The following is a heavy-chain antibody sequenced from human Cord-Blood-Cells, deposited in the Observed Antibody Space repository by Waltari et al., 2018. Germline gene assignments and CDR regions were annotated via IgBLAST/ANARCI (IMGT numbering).Heavy chain of an antibody. CDR3: ARDEGTTEQLVRDY. CDR1: GSTFTSYG. Sequence: GAEVKKPGSSVKDSCKASGSTFTSYGISWVRQAPGQGLEWMGWISAYNGNTNYAQKLQGRVTMTTDTSTSTAYMELRSLRSDDTAVYYCARDEGTTEQLVRDYWGQGTLVTVSS. D-gene: IGHD6-6*01. CDR2: ISAYNGNT. J-gene: IGHJ4*02. V-gene: IGHV1-18*01.